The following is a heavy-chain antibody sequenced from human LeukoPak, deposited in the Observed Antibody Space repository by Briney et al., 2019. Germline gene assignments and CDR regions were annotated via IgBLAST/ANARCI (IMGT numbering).Heavy chain of an antibody. J-gene: IGHJ4*02. CDR1: GGSIRDFY. CDR3: ARDFDF. CDR2: IYSGGST. Sequence: SETLSLTCNVSGGSIRDFYWSWVRQPAGKGLGWIGRIYSGGSTNHNPSLKSRVTMSVDTSKKQFSLNLGSVTAADTAVYYCARDFDFWGQGTLVTVSS. V-gene: IGHV4-4*07.